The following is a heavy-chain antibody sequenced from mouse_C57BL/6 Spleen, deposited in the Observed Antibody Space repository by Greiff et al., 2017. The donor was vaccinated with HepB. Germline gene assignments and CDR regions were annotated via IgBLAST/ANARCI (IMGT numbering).Heavy chain of an antibody. CDR3: ARQPAMDY. D-gene: IGHD6-1*01. V-gene: IGHV5-17*01. Sequence: VMLVESGGGLVKPGGSLKLSCAASGFTFSDYGMHWVRQAPEKGLEWVAYISSGSSTIYYADTVKGRFTISRDNAKNTLFLQMTSLRSEDTGMYYCARQPAMDYWGQGTSVTVSS. CDR2: ISSGSSTI. J-gene: IGHJ4*01. CDR1: GFTFSDYG.